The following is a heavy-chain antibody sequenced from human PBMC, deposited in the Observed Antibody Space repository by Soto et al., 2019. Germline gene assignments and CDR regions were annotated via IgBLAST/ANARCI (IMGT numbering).Heavy chain of an antibody. CDR2: INSDGSST. Sequence: EVQLVESGGGLVQPGGSLRLSCAASGFTCSSYCIHWVRKAPGKGRVWVSRINSDGSSTSYADSVKGRFTISRDNAKNTLYLQMNRRRAEDTAVYYWARDLSGGAFDIWGQGTMVTVSS. J-gene: IGHJ3*02. V-gene: IGHV3-74*01. D-gene: IGHD1-26*01. CDR1: GFTCSSYC. CDR3: ARDLSGGAFDI.